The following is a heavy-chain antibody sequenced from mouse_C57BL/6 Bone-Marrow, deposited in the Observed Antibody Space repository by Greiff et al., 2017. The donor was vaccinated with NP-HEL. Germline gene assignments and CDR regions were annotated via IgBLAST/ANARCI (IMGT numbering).Heavy chain of an antibody. CDR1: GSTFTSYW. V-gene: IGHV1-64*01. D-gene: IGHD1-1*01. CDR2: IHLISGSP. CDR3: AREPNYGSSPYYAMDY. J-gene: IGHJ4*01. Sequence: QVQLQQPGAELVKPGASVKLSCTASGSTFTSYWMHWVKQRPGQGLEWIGMIHLISGSPNYNEKFKSKATLTVDKSSSTAYMQLSSLTSEDSAVYYCAREPNYGSSPYYAMDYWGQGTLVTVSS.